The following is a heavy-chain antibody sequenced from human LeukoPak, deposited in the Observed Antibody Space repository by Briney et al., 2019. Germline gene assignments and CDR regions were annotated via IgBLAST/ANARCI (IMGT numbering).Heavy chain of an antibody. CDR2: MWYDGSNK. J-gene: IGHJ4*02. CDR1: GLTFNSYG. Sequence: GGSLRLSCAASGLTFNSYGMQWVPQAPGEGLVWVAVMWYDGSNKYYADSVKGRFTISRDDSKNTLYLQMNSLRAEDTAMYYCARGLPPVMKYYFDYWGQGTLVTVSS. V-gene: IGHV3-33*01. D-gene: IGHD4-11*01. CDR3: ARGLPPVMKYYFDY.